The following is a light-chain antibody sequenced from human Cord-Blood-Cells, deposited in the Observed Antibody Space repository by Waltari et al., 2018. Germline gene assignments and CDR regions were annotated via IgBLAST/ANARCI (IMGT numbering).Light chain of an antibody. CDR3: NSRDSSGNHLV. Sequence: SSELTQDPAVSVALGQTVRITCQGDSLRSYYASWYQQKPGQDHVLVIYGKNNRPSGIPDRFSGSSSVNTASLTITGAQAEDEADYYCNSRDSSGNHLVFGGGTKLTVL. CDR2: GKN. CDR1: SLRSYY. J-gene: IGLJ2*01. V-gene: IGLV3-19*01.